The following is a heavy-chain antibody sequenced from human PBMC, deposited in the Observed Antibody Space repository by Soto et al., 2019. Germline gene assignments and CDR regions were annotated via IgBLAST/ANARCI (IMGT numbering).Heavy chain of an antibody. CDR1: GFTFGNYA. J-gene: IGHJ4*02. CDR2: ISGSGDYT. V-gene: IGHV3-23*01. CDR3: AKDGYCTATSCFAGGEFDY. D-gene: IGHD2-2*01. Sequence: EVQLSESGGGLVQPGGSLRLSCAASGFTFGNYAMSWVRQAPGKGLEWISAISGSGDYTYYEDSVKGRFTVSRDNSKSTLYLQMNNLRAEDSATYYCAKDGYCTATSCFAGGEFDYWGQGSQATVSS.